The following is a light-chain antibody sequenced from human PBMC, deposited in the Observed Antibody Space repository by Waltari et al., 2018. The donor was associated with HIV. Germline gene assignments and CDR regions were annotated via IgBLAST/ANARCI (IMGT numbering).Light chain of an antibody. CDR2: ENR. V-gene: IGLV1-44*01. Sequence: QSVLTQPPSASGTPGQRVTISCSGSSSNIGSHTVSWYQHLPGTAPTLLIGENRQRPSGVPDGFAGSKADTSASLAISGLQSEDEAGYFCAAWDDSLNGAIFGGGTKLTVL. J-gene: IGLJ2*01. CDR3: AAWDDSLNGAI. CDR1: SSNIGSHT.